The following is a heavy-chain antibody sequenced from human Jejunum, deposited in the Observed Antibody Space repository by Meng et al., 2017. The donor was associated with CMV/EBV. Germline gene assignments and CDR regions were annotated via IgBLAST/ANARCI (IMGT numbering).Heavy chain of an antibody. CDR3: ARGPDHSSRWYGLDS. CDR1: GFTVTTR. J-gene: IGHJ4*02. V-gene: IGHV3-74*01. Sequence: GFTVTTRMPGVGQATGEGLVWGARISHDGSSTTYADSVKGRFTLSRDNAKNTLFLQMNSLRVEDTAVYFCARGPDHSSRWYGLDSWGQGTLVTVSS. D-gene: IGHD6-13*01. CDR2: ISHDGSST.